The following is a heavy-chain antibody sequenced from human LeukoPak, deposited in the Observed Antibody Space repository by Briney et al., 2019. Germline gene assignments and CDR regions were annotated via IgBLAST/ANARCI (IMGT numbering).Heavy chain of an antibody. V-gene: IGHV4-59*08. J-gene: IGHJ4*02. CDR1: GDSISTYY. Sequence: SETLSLTCTVSGDSISTYYWSWIRQPPGKGLEWIGYIHYSGSTNYNPSLRSRVTISVDTSKNQFSLKLSSAAAADTAVYFCARRAINSVMFDYWGQGALVTVSS. D-gene: IGHD3-16*01. CDR3: ARRAINSVMFDY. CDR2: IHYSGST.